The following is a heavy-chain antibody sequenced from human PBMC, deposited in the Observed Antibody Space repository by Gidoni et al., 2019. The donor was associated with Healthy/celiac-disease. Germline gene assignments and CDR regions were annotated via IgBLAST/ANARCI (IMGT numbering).Heavy chain of an antibody. D-gene: IGHD6-19*01. CDR3: ARDGTIAVAGTWFDY. J-gene: IGHJ4*02. Sequence: QVQLVQSWAEVKKPGSSVKVSCNASGVPFSRYAISWVRQAPGQGLEWMGGIIPIFGTANYAQKFKGRVTITADESTSTDYMELSSLRSEDTAVYYCARDGTIAVAGTWFDYWGQGTLVTVSS. CDR2: IIPIFGTA. V-gene: IGHV1-69*01. CDR1: GVPFSRYA.